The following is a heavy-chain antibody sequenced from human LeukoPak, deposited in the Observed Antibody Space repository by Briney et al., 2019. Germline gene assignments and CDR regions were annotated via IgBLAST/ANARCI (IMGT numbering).Heavy chain of an antibody. CDR3: AKDIWYSSSWYRGGPYDY. Sequence: GGSLRLSCAASGFTFDDYAMHWVRQAPGEGLEWVSGISWNSGSIGYADSVKGRFTISRDNAKNSLYLQMNSLRAEDTALYYCAKDIWYSSSWYRGGPYDYWGQGTLVTVSS. V-gene: IGHV3-9*01. J-gene: IGHJ4*02. D-gene: IGHD6-13*01. CDR2: ISWNSGSI. CDR1: GFTFDDYA.